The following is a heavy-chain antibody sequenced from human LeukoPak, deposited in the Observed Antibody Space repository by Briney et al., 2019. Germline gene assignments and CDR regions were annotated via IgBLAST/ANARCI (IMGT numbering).Heavy chain of an antibody. Sequence: PSETLSLTCTVSGGSKSSSSYYWGWIRQPPGKGLEWIGSIYYSGSTYYNPSLRSRVTISVDMSKNQFSLRLSSVTAADTAVYYCARGLAVGLNWFDPWGQGTLVTVSS. J-gene: IGHJ5*02. V-gene: IGHV4-39*07. CDR3: ARGLAVGLNWFDP. CDR1: GGSKSSSSYY. CDR2: IYYSGST.